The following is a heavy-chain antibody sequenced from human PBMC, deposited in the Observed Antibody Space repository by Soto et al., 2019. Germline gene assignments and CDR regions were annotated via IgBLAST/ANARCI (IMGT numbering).Heavy chain of an antibody. CDR3: ARSFGWYAIDQ. CDR2: IHHSGST. CDR1: SASIISEQR. Sequence: QMQLQESGPGLVKPSETLSLTCAVSSASIISEQRWSWVRQPPGKGLEWIGEIHHSGSTNNNPSLRSRVTMSVDKSKNQFSLNLNSVIAADTAVYYCARSFGWYAIDQWGQGTLVIVSS. D-gene: IGHD6-19*01. V-gene: IGHV4-4*02. J-gene: IGHJ4*02.